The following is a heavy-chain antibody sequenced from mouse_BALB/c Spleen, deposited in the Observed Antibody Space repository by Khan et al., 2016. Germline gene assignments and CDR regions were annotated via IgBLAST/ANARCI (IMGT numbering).Heavy chain of an antibody. V-gene: IGHV1-9*01. CDR2: ILPGSGST. CDR1: GYTFSSYW. Sequence: QVQLQQSGAELMKPGASVKISCKATGYTFSSYWIEWVKQRPGHGLEWIGEILPGSGSTNYNEKFKGKATFTADTSSNTAYMQLSSLTSEDSAFYYCARENYRAWFAYWGQGTLVTVSA. D-gene: IGHD2-14*01. CDR3: ARENYRAWFAY. J-gene: IGHJ3*01.